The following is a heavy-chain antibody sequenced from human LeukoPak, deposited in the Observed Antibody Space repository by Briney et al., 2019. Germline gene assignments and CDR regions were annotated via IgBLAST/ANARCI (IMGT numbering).Heavy chain of an antibody. D-gene: IGHD2-21*02. CDR3: ARVLVVTAIESIDY. CDR1: GFSFSGYG. V-gene: IGHV4-34*01. CDR2: INHSGST. Sequence: GSLRLSCVASGFSFSGYGMSWVRQPPGKGLEWIGEINHSGSTNYNPSLKSRVTISVDTSKNQFSLKLSSVTAADTAVYYCARVLVVTAIESIDYWGQGTLVTVSS. J-gene: IGHJ4*02.